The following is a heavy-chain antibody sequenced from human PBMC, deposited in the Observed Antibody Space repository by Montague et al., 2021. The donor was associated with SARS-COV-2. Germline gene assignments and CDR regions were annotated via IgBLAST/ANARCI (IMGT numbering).Heavy chain of an antibody. Sequence: SETLSLTCAVYGGSVSVYYWSWIRQPPGKGLEWIGEINHSGSTNYNPSLKSRVTTSVDTSKNQFSLKLTSVTAADTAVYYCARGPRITMIVVVITDIWFDPWGQGTLVTVSS. CDR3: ARGPRITMIVVVITDIWFDP. V-gene: IGHV4-34*01. J-gene: IGHJ5*02. CDR2: INHSGST. CDR1: GGSVSVYY. D-gene: IGHD3-22*01.